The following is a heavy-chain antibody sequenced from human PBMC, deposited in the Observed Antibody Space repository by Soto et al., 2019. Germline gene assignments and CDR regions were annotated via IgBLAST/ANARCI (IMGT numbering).Heavy chain of an antibody. CDR3: ARDPTNDYGDDTFDY. CDR2: IIPSYDRT. CDR1: GDAFKSYT. J-gene: IGHJ4*02. D-gene: IGHD4-17*01. V-gene: IGHV1-69*06. Sequence: QVLLLQSGSEVKKAGSSVKVSCKASGDAFKSYTIHWVRQAPGQGLEHMGRIIPSYDRTKYAQKFQGRLTLTADMYTSTVYMELSSLRSEDTAVYYCARDPTNDYGDDTFDYWGQGTKVIVSS.